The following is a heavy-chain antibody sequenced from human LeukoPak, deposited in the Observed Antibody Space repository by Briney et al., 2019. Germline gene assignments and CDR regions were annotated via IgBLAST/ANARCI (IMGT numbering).Heavy chain of an antibody. V-gene: IGHV3-30*03. CDR3: AREGMGTTFSAWFDP. D-gene: IGHD1-7*01. J-gene: IGHJ5*02. CDR1: GFTFSNYG. Sequence: PGGSLRLSCAASGFTFSNYGMHWVRQAPGKGLEWVAVASSDGSIDYYADSLRGRFTVSRDNSKNTMFLQFNTLRPEDTAVYYCAREGMGTTFSAWFDPWGQGTLVTVSS. CDR2: ASSDGSID.